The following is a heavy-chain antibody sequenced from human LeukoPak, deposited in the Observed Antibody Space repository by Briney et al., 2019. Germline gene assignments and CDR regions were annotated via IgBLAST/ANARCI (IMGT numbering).Heavy chain of an antibody. Sequence: GGSLRLSCAASGFTFSSYAMHWVRQAPGKGLEWVAVISYGGSNKYYADSVKGRFTISRDNSKNTLYLQMNGLRAEDTAVYYCARDIGYCSSTSCYDFDYWGQGTLVTVSS. D-gene: IGHD2-2*01. CDR2: ISYGGSNK. CDR3: ARDIGYCSSTSCYDFDY. J-gene: IGHJ4*02. CDR1: GFTFSSYA. V-gene: IGHV3-30-3*01.